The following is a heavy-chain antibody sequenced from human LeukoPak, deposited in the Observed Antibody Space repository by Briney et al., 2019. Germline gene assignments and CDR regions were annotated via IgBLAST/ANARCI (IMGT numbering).Heavy chain of an antibody. CDR2: IYADGYT. J-gene: IGHJ3*01. CDR1: GISVSNDY. Sequence: HSGGSLRLSCAASGISVSNDYMSWVRQAPGKGLEWVSAIYADGYTRDAASVKGRFSISRHNSKNTVHLQMDNLRPEDTAVYCCARDRRGEKDFDVWGPGTMVTVSS. CDR3: ARDRRGEKDFDV. V-gene: IGHV3-53*04.